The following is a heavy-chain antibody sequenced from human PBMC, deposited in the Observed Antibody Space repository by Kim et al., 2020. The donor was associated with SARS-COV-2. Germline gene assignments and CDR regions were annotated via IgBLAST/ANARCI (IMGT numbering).Heavy chain of an antibody. Sequence: SETLSLTCTVSGGSISSSSYYWGWIRQPPGKGLEWIGSIYYSGSTYYNPSLKSRVTISVDTSKNQFSLKLSSVTAADTAVYYCARLASWLWFGELTSYYFDYWGQGTLVTVSS. CDR3: ARLASWLWFGELTSYYFDY. J-gene: IGHJ4*02. D-gene: IGHD3-10*01. V-gene: IGHV4-39*07. CDR1: GGSISSSSYY. CDR2: IYYSGST.